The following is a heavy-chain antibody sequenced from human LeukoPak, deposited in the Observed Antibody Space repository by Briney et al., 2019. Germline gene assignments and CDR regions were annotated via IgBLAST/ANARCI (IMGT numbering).Heavy chain of an antibody. D-gene: IGHD2-21*02. Sequence: PSETLSLTCAVYGGSFSGYYWSWVRQAPGKGLEWVANIKQDGSEKYYVDSVKGRFTISRDNAKNSLYLQMNSLTVEDTAVYYCAREYCGGDCYLIDYWGQGTLVTVSS. V-gene: IGHV3-7*01. CDR3: AREYCGGDCYLIDY. J-gene: IGHJ4*02. CDR1: GGSFSGYY. CDR2: IKQDGSEK.